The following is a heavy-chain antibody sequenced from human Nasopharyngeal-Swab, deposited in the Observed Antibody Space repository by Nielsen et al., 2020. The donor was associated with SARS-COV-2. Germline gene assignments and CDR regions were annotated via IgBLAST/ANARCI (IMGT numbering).Heavy chain of an antibody. CDR3: ARHPTITREGFDY. V-gene: IGHV4-59*01. CDR2: IYYSGSI. D-gene: IGHD5-12*01. Sequence: SETLSLTCTVSGGSISSYYWSWIRQPPGRGLEWIGYIYYSGSINYNPSLKSRVTISVDTSKNQFSLKLSSVTAADTAVYYCARHPTITREGFDYWGQGTLVTVSS. J-gene: IGHJ4*02. CDR1: GGSISSYY.